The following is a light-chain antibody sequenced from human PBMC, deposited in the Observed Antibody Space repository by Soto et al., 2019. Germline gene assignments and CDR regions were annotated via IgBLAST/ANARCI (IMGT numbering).Light chain of an antibody. CDR2: EGV. V-gene: IGLV2-23*01. J-gene: IGLJ2*01. CDR3: CSPAGRNNVI. Sequence: QSALTQPASVSGSPGQSITISCTGTSTDVGSYNLVSWYQQHPGKAPKFIIYEGVKRPSGVSNRFSGSKSGDTASLTISGLQAPDEASYYCCSPAGRNNVISGGVTKVTVL. CDR1: STDVGSYNL.